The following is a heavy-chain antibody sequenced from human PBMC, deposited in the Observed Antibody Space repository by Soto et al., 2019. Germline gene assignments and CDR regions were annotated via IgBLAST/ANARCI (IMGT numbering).Heavy chain of an antibody. Sequence: GSLRLSCAVSGFTFSTYWMSWVRQAPGKGLEWVANIKEDGSEKYYVDSVKGRFIISRDNAKNSLYLQMSSLRAEDTAVYYCARDRDIVGQFDSWGQGTLVTVSS. V-gene: IGHV3-7*03. CDR2: IKEDGSEK. D-gene: IGHD2-15*01. CDR3: ARDRDIVGQFDS. J-gene: IGHJ5*01. CDR1: GFTFSTYW.